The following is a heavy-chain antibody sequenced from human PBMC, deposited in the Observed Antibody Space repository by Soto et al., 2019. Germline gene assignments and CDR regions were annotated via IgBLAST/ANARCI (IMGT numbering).Heavy chain of an antibody. J-gene: IGHJ6*02. CDR1: GFTFSSYA. D-gene: IGHD4-17*01. V-gene: IGHV3-30-3*01. CDR2: ISYDGSNK. Sequence: ESGGGVVQPGGSLRLSCAASGFTFSSYAISWVRQAPGKGLEWVALISYDGSNKYYADSVKGRFTISRDNSKNTLYVQMNSLRAEDTAVYYCAREYGDCVNLNYGMDVWGQGTTVTVSS. CDR3: AREYGDCVNLNYGMDV.